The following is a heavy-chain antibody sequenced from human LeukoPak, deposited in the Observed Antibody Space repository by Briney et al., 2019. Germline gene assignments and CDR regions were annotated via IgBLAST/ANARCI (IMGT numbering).Heavy chain of an antibody. J-gene: IGHJ3*02. CDR2: ISYDGSNK. CDR1: GFTFSSYG. D-gene: IGHD2-2*01. V-gene: IGHV3-30*18. Sequence: PGGSLRLSCAASGFTFSSYGMHWVRQAPGKGLEWVAVISYDGSNKYYADSVKGRFTISRDNSKNTLYLQMNSLRAEDTAVYYCAKDSCSSTSCYSYAFDIWGQGTMVTVSS. CDR3: AKDSCSSTSCYSYAFDI.